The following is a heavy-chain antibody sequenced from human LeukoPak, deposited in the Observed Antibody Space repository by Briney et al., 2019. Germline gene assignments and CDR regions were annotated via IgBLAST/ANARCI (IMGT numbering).Heavy chain of an antibody. J-gene: IGHJ6*02. Sequence: SETLSLTCGVSGGSFSGYYWSWIRLSPGKGLEWIGEINESGSTDYNPSLMSRVTISLDTSKNQFSLMLSSMTAADTATYYCARVGGLTIRGFMIFFGLGGYYSGMHVWGQGTTVSVSS. CDR2: INESGST. V-gene: IGHV4-34*01. CDR3: ARVGGLTIRGFMIFFGLGGYYSGMHV. CDR1: GGSFSGYY. D-gene: IGHD3-10*01.